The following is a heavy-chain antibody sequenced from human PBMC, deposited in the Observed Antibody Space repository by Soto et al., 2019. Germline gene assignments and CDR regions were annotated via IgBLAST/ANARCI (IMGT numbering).Heavy chain of an antibody. CDR3: AREYPWHTMVRGVEGIYYGMDV. V-gene: IGHV4-30-4*01. CDR1: GGSISSGDYY. D-gene: IGHD3-10*01. Sequence: PSETLSLTCTVSGGSISSGDYYWSWIRQPPGKGLEWIGYIYYSGSTYYNPSLKSRVTISVDTSKNQFSLKLSSVTAADTAVYYCAREYPWHTMVRGVEGIYYGMDVWGQGTTVTVSS. J-gene: IGHJ6*02. CDR2: IYYSGST.